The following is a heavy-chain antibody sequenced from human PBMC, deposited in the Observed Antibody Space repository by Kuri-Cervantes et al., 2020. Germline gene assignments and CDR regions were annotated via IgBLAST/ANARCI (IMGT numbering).Heavy chain of an antibody. J-gene: IGHJ5*02. Sequence: GGSRRLSCAAAGFTSSSYSMNWVRQAPGKGLEWVSYISSSSSTIYYADSVKGRFTISRDNSKNTLYRQMTSLTDEDTAVYYCARDGACFNGRCRHWADDPWGQGTLVTVSS. CDR3: ARDGACFNGRCRHWADDP. CDR1: GFTSSSYS. D-gene: IGHD2-8*01. V-gene: IGHV3-48*02. CDR2: ISSSSSTI.